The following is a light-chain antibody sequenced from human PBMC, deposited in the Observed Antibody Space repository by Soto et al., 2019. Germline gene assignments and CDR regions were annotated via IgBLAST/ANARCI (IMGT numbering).Light chain of an antibody. J-gene: IGKJ3*01. CDR2: DAF. CDR3: QQYGSSSFT. V-gene: IGKV3-20*01. Sequence: EIVLTQSPGTLSLYPGERATLSCRARQSVTNNYLAWYQQKPGQAPRLLIYDAFSRATGIPDRFSGSGSGADFTLTISRLEPEDFAVYYCQQYGSSSFTFGPGTKVDIK. CDR1: QSVTNNY.